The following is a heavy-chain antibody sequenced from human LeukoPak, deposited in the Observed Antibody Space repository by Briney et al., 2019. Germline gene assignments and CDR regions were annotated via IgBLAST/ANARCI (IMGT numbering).Heavy chain of an antibody. Sequence: SGRSLRLSCAASGFTFSTYGIHWIRQAPGKGMDWVAVIWYDGSHKFYSDSVQGRFTISRDNAKNTLHLQMTSLRAEDTAVYYCARGGPDSSDYSSLFDYWGRGILVTVSS. CDR3: ARGGPDSSDYSSLFDY. CDR2: IWYDGSHK. J-gene: IGHJ4*02. V-gene: IGHV3-33*01. CDR1: GFTFSTYG. D-gene: IGHD3-22*01.